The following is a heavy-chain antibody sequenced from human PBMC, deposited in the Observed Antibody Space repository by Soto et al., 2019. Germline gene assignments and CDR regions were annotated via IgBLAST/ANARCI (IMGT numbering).Heavy chain of an antibody. CDR3: ARAVGPFDY. Sequence: GGSLRLSCAVSGFTVGSNSMSWVRQAPGKGLEWVASIKYDGIAKYYGDSVKGRFTISRDNSRNTLYLQMNSLRVDDTAVYYCARAVGPFDYWGQGTPVTVSS. CDR1: GFTVGSNS. D-gene: IGHD1-26*01. V-gene: IGHV3-7*01. J-gene: IGHJ4*02. CDR2: IKYDGIAK.